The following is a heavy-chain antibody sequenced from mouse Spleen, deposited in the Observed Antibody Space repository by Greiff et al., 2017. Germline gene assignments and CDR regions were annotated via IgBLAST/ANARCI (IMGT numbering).Heavy chain of an antibody. J-gene: IGHJ1*03. CDR3: ARGGYYGSSWYFDV. Sequence: EVKLVESEGGLVQPGSSMKLSCTASGFTFSDYYMAWVRQVPEKGLEWVANINYDGSSTYYLDSLKSRFIISRDNAKNILYLQMSSLKSEDTATYYCARGGYYGSSWYFDVWGTGTTVTVSS. D-gene: IGHD1-1*01. CDR2: INYDGSST. CDR1: GFTFSDYY. V-gene: IGHV5-16*01.